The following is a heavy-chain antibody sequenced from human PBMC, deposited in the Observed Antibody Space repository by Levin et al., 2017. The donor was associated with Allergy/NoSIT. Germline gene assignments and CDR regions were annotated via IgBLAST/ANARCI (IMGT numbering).Heavy chain of an antibody. CDR3: ARQLGNFWSGYNYFDY. D-gene: IGHD3-3*01. CDR2: ISSTGSTI. CDR1: GFTFSSYE. Sequence: GGSLRLSYAASGFTFSSYEMNWVRRAPGKGLEWVSYISSTGSTIYSADSVKGRFTISRDNAKNSLYLHMNSLRAEDTAVYYCARQLGNFWSGYNYFDYWGQGTLVTVSS. J-gene: IGHJ4*02. V-gene: IGHV3-48*03.